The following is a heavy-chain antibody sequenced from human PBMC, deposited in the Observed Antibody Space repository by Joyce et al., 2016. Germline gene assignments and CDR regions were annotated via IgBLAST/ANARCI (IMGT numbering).Heavy chain of an antibody. D-gene: IGHD4-17*01. Sequence: QLVESGGGLVQPGGSLKLSCVASGFRFSASGMHWIRQASGKGLEWIGRIRNRTNKSATAYAPSVKGRFTISRDDSKNTAYLQMNSLRPEDTAVYYCSSLYGDYCWGQGTLVTVSS. V-gene: IGHV3-73*02. CDR2: IRNRTNKSAT. J-gene: IGHJ4*02. CDR3: SSLYGDYC. CDR1: GFRFSASG.